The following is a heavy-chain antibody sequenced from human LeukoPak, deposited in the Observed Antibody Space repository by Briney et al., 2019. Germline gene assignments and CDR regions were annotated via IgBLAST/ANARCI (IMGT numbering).Heavy chain of an antibody. V-gene: IGHV3-23*01. Sequence: GGSLRLSCAASGCTFSNYDMCWVRQVPRTGLEWVSAISCSGGSTYHADSVKGRFTISRDNSKNTLYLQMNSLRAEDTAVYFCAKDVRYCDSSAFDHWGQGTRVTVSS. CDR3: AKDVRYCDSSAFDH. D-gene: IGHD3-22*01. CDR2: ISCSGGST. CDR1: GCTFSNYD. J-gene: IGHJ4*02.